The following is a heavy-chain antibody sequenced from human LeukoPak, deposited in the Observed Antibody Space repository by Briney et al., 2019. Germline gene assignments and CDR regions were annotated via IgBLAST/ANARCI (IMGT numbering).Heavy chain of an antibody. CDR2: INHSGST. D-gene: IGHD6-19*01. J-gene: IGHJ4*02. Sequence: SETLSLTCAVYGGSFSGYYWSWIRQPPGKGLEWIGEINHSGSTNYNPSLKSRVTIAVDTSKNQFSLKLSSVTAADTAVYYCARVGHKRSQQWLGNYFDYWGQGTLVTVSS. CDR1: GGSFSGYY. V-gene: IGHV4-34*01. CDR3: ARVGHKRSQQWLGNYFDY.